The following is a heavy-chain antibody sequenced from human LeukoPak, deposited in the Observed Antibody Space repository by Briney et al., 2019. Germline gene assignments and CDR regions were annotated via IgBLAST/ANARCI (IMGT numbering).Heavy chain of an antibody. D-gene: IGHD4-11*01. CDR1: GGSISSSNW. Sequence: SETLSLTCAVSGGSISSSNWWSWVRQPPGKGLEWIGEIYHGGSTNYNPSLKSRVTISVDKSKNQFSLKLGSVTAADTAVYYCAKVETTITTTFDYWGQGTLVTVSS. CDR3: AKVETTITTTFDY. J-gene: IGHJ4*02. V-gene: IGHV4-4*02. CDR2: IYHGGST.